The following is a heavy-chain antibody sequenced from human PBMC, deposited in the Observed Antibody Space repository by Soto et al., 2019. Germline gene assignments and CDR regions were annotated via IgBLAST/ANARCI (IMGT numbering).Heavy chain of an antibody. CDR1: GFTFSSYS. D-gene: IGHD4-17*01. CDR3: ARDRGRNGDYDYFDY. Sequence: EVQLVESGGGLVKPGGSLRLSCAASGFTFSSYSMNWVRQAPGKGLEWVSSISSSSSYIYYADSVKGRFTISRDNAKYSLYLQMNSLRAEDTAVYYCARDRGRNGDYDYFDYWGQGTLVTVSS. V-gene: IGHV3-21*01. J-gene: IGHJ4*02. CDR2: ISSSSSYI.